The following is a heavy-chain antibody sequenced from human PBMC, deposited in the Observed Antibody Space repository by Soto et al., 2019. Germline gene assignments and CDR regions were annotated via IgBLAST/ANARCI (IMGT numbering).Heavy chain of an antibody. CDR2: IWYDGSNK. J-gene: IGHJ4*02. CDR1: GFTFSSYG. D-gene: IGHD6-19*01. Sequence: GGSLRLSCAASGFTFSSYGMHWVRQAPGKGLEWVAVIWYDGSNKYYADSVKGRFTISRDNSKNTLYLQMNSLRAEDTAVYYFARDVAGYYFDYWGQGTLVTVSS. CDR3: ARDVAGYYFDY. V-gene: IGHV3-33*01.